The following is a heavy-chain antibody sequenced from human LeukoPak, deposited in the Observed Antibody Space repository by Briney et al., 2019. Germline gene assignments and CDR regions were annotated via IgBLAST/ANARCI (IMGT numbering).Heavy chain of an antibody. D-gene: IGHD2-15*01. CDR2: IYYSGST. Sequence: SDTLSLTCTVSGRSISSGGYYWSWIRQHPGKGLEWIGYIYYSGSTYYNPSLKSRVTISVDTSKNQFSLKLSSVTAADTAVYYCARTGSWNYFDYWGQGTLVTVSS. CDR3: ARTGSWNYFDY. J-gene: IGHJ4*02. CDR1: GRSISSGGYY. V-gene: IGHV4-31*03.